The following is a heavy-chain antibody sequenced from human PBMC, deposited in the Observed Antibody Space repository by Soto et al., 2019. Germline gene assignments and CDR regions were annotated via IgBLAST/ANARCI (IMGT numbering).Heavy chain of an antibody. CDR2: MNPNSGNT. Sequence: ASVKVSCKASGYTFTSYDINWVRQATGQGLEWMGWMNPNSGNTGYAQKFQGRVTMTRNTSISTAYMELSSLRSEDTAVYYCARERGLRQYCGGDRYAFDIWGQGTMVTVSS. CDR1: GYTFTSYD. V-gene: IGHV1-8*01. J-gene: IGHJ3*02. CDR3: ARERGLRQYCGGDRYAFDI. D-gene: IGHD2-21*01.